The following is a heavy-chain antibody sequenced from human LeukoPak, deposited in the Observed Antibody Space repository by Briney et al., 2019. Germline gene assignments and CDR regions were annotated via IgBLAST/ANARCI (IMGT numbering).Heavy chain of an antibody. J-gene: IGHJ3*02. V-gene: IGHV4-59*01. D-gene: IGHD3-22*01. CDR2: TYYSGST. CDR3: ARGKGYYDSSGYYYRQSAFDI. Sequence: SETLSLTCTVSGGSISSYYWSWIRQPPGKGLEWIGYTYYSGSTNYNPSLKSRVTISVDTSKNQFSLKLSSVTAADTAVYYCARGKGYYDSSGYYYRQSAFDIWGQGTMVTVSS. CDR1: GGSISSYY.